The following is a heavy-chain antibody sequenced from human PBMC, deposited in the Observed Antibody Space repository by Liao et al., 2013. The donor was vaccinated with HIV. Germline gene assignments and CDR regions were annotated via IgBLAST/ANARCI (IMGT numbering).Heavy chain of an antibody. D-gene: IGHD1-26*01. CDR2: IYSNGNT. J-gene: IGHJ2*01. CDR1: GGSISSDNYY. V-gene: IGHV4-61*02. CDR3: ARVQWXPAPNWYSDL. Sequence: QVQLQESGPGLVEPSQTLSLTCNVSGGSISSDNYYWNWIRQPAGKGLEWIGRIYSNGNTNYNPSLKSRVTISVDTSKNQLSLKLSSVTAADTAVYYCARVQWXPAPNWYSDLWGRGTLVIVSS.